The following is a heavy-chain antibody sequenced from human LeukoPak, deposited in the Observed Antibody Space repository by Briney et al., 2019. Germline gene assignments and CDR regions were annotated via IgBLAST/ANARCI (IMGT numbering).Heavy chain of an antibody. CDR3: ARVPRSYYYYYYMDV. CDR2: IYYSGSS. CDR1: GGSISGYH. Sequence: SETLSLTCNVSGGSISGYHWSWIRQPPGKGLEWLGCIYYSGSSNYNPSLKSRVTISAGTSKNQFSLKLSSVTAADTAVYYCARVPRSYYYYYYMDVWGKGTTVTVSS. J-gene: IGHJ6*03. V-gene: IGHV4-59*01.